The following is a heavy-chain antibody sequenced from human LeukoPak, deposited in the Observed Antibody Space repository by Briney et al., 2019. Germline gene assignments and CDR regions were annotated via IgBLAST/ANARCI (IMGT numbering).Heavy chain of an antibody. CDR1: GFTFSSYS. CDR3: ARGKYSSGWFDY. Sequence: NPGGSLRLSCAASGFTFSSYSMSWVRQAPGKGLEWVSSITTSSTYISYADSVKGRFTISRDNAKNSLYLQMNSLRAEDTAVYCCARGKYSSGWFDYWGQGTLVAVSS. D-gene: IGHD6-19*01. CDR2: ITTSSTYI. V-gene: IGHV3-21*01. J-gene: IGHJ4*02.